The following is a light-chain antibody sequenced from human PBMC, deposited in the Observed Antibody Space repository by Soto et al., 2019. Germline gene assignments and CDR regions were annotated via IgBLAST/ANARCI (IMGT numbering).Light chain of an antibody. V-gene: IGKV3D-15*01. CDR2: GTS. J-gene: IGKJ1*01. Sequence: EIVMTQSPATLSVSPGERATLSCRASQSVSGKLAWYQQKPGQTPRLLIYGTSARATGIPARFSGSGSGTEFTLTISSLEPEDFAVYYCQQRSNWPWTFGQGTKVDIK. CDR1: QSVSGK. CDR3: QQRSNWPWT.